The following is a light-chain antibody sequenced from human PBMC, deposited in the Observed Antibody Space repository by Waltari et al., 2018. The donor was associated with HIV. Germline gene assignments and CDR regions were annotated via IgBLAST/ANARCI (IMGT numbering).Light chain of an antibody. CDR1: SSNIGSNY. CDR2: WNN. Sequence: QSVLTQPPSASGTPGQRVTISCSGSSSNIGSNYVYWYQQLPGTAPKLLMYWNNKRPSGVPDRFSGSKSGTSASLAISGRRSEDEADYYCAAWDASLSGWVFGGGTKLTVL. J-gene: IGLJ3*02. V-gene: IGLV1-47*01. CDR3: AAWDASLSGWV.